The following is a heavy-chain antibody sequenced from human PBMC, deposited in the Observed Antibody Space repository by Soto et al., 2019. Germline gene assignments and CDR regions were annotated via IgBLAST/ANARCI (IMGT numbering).Heavy chain of an antibody. J-gene: IGHJ6*02. CDR3: AKEGDSSSWWGSYYYYGMDV. V-gene: IGHV3-30*18. D-gene: IGHD6-13*01. Sequence: GGSLRLSCAASGFTFSSYGMHWVRQAPGKGLEWVAVISYDGSNKYYADSVKGRFTISRDNSKNTLYLQMNSLRAEDTAVYYCAKEGDSSSWWGSYYYYGMDVWGQGTTVTVSS. CDR2: ISYDGSNK. CDR1: GFTFSSYG.